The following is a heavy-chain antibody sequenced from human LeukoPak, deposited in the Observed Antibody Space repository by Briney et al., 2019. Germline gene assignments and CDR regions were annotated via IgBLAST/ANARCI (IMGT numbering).Heavy chain of an antibody. CDR2: IYYSGST. Sequence: PSETLSLTCTVSGGSISSSSYYWGWIRQPPGKGLEWIGSIYYSGSTNYNPSLKSRVTISVDTSKNQFSLKLSSVTAADTAVYYCARLQSAYYDSSGYYFRTEKRTYYFDYWGQGTLVTVSS. V-gene: IGHV4-39*07. CDR1: GGSISSSSYY. J-gene: IGHJ4*02. D-gene: IGHD3-22*01. CDR3: ARLQSAYYDSSGYYFRTEKRTYYFDY.